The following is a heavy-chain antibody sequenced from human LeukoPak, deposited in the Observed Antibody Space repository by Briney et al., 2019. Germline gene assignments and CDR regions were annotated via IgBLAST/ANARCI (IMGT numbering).Heavy chain of an antibody. J-gene: IGHJ6*02. Sequence: GGSLRLSCAASGFTFSSYDMHRVRQATGKGLEWVSAIGTAGDTYYPGSVKGRFTISRENAKNSLYLQMNSLRAGDTAVYYCARGASSGWYYYYYGMDVWGQGTTVTVSS. CDR3: ARGASSGWYYYYYGMDV. D-gene: IGHD6-19*01. V-gene: IGHV3-13*01. CDR2: IGTAGDT. CDR1: GFTFSSYD.